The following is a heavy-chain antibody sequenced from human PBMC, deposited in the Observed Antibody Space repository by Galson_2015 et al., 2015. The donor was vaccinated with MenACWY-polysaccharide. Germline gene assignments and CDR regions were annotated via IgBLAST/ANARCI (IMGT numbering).Heavy chain of an antibody. CDR1: GFTFSSYS. CDR2: ISTGRTII. V-gene: IGHV3-48*01. CDR3: ARGGSSDSFDY. Sequence: SLRLSCAASGFTFSSYSMNWVRQAPGKGLEWVSYISTGRTIIYQADSVKGRFTISRDNAKNSLYLQLNSLRGEDTAVYYCARGGSSDSFDYWGKGTLVTVSS. D-gene: IGHD2-15*01. J-gene: IGHJ4*02.